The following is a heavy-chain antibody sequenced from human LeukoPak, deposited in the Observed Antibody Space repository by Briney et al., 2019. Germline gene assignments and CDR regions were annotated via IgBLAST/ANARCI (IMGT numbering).Heavy chain of an antibody. CDR2: IYPGDSDT. J-gene: IGHJ5*02. D-gene: IGHD6-19*01. V-gene: IGHV5-51*01. Sequence: GESLKISCKGSGYSFTGYWIGWVRQMPGKGLEWMGIIYPGDSDTRYSPSFQGQVTISADKSISTAYLQWSSLKASDTAIYYCARPIAVAGTVNWFDPWGQGTLVTVSS. CDR3: ARPIAVAGTVNWFDP. CDR1: GYSFTGYW.